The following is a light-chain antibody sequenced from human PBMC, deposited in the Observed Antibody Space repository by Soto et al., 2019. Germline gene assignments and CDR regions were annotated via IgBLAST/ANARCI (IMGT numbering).Light chain of an antibody. Sequence: EIVLTQSPSTLSSSPGERATLSCRASQSVSSYLAWYQQKPGQAPRLLIYDASNRATGIPARFSGSGSETDFTRTISSLKPEDFAVYYCQQHSNWPFTFGRGTKVDIK. V-gene: IGKV3-11*01. CDR3: QQHSNWPFT. J-gene: IGKJ3*01. CDR1: QSVSSY. CDR2: DAS.